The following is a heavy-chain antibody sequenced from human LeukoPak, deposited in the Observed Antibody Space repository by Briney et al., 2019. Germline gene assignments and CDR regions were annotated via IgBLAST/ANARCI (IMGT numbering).Heavy chain of an antibody. CDR1: GGSISSYY. J-gene: IGHJ4*02. CDR3: ARRAWELGYCSSTRCYGAFDY. D-gene: IGHD2-2*01. Sequence: PSETLSLTCTVSGGSISSYYWSWIRQPAGKGLEWIGRIYTSGSTNYNPSLKSRVTMSVDTSKNRFSLKLSSVSASDTAVYYCARRAWELGYCSSTRCYGAFDYWGQGTLVTVSS. CDR2: IYTSGST. V-gene: IGHV4-4*07.